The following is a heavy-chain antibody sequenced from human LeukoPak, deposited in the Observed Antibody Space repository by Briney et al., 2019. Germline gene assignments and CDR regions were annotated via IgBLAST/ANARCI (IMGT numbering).Heavy chain of an antibody. CDR3: ARMSGSRLPGY. Sequence: PAGGSLRLSCAASGFTFSNHSMNWVRQVPGKGLEWISYISSSSSARYYAGSVKGRSTISRDDASNSLYLQMNSLRAEDTAIYYCARMSGSRLPGYWGQGALVTVSS. V-gene: IGHV3-48*01. D-gene: IGHD3-3*01. CDR1: GFTFSNHS. J-gene: IGHJ4*02. CDR2: ISSSSSAR.